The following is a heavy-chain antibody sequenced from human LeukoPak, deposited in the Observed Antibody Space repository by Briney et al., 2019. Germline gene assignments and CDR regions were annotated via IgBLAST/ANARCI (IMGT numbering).Heavy chain of an antibody. CDR3: ARDYDSSGPQKNFFDF. CDR2: IYYSGST. Sequence: PSETLSLTCAVYGGSFSSYYWGWIRQPPGKGLEWIGSIYYSGSTYYNPSLKSRVTISVDTSKNQFSLKLSSVTAADTAVYYCARDYDSSGPQKNFFDFWGQGTLVTVSS. CDR1: GGSFSSYY. J-gene: IGHJ4*02. V-gene: IGHV4-39*07. D-gene: IGHD3-22*01.